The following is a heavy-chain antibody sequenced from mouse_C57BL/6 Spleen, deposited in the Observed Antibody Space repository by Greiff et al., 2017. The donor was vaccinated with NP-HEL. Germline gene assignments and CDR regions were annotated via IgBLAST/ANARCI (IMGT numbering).Heavy chain of an antibody. Sequence: QVQLQQPGAELVKPGASVKLSCKASGYTFTSYWMQWVKQRPGQGLEWIGEIDPSDSYTNYNQKFKGKATLTVDTSSSTAYMQLSSLTSEDSAVYYCARWRSYDGFSDYWGKGTTLTVSS. CDR2: IDPSDSYT. CDR1: GYTFTSYW. J-gene: IGHJ2*01. V-gene: IGHV1-50*01. CDR3: ARWRSYDGFSDY. D-gene: IGHD2-3*01.